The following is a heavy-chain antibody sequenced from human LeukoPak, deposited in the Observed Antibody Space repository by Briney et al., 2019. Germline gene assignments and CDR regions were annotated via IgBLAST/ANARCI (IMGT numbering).Heavy chain of an antibody. CDR3: AKDPSDLGGSGSNNYFDC. J-gene: IGHJ4*02. CDR2: ISYSGSVQ. CDR1: GFRFTNFG. D-gene: IGHD3-10*01. Sequence: PGMSLRLSCAASGFRFTNFGMHWVRQAPGKGLEWVSVISYSGSVQFYADSVKGRFTISRDDSKNTVYLQMNSLRAEDTAVYYCAKDPSDLGGSGSNNYFDCWGQGTLVTVSS. V-gene: IGHV3-30*18.